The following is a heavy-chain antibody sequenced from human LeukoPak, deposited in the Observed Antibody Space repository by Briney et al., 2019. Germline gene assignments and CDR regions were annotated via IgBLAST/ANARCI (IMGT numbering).Heavy chain of an antibody. J-gene: IGHJ4*02. CDR2: IRSKGNNYAT. CDR3: TRLDDSGFDY. V-gene: IGHV3-73*01. D-gene: IGHD3-10*01. Sequence: PGGSLRLSCAASGFTFSGSAMHWVRQASGKGLEWVGRIRSKGNNYATAYAASVKGRFTISRDDSKKTADLQMNHLKTEDPAVYYCTRLDDSGFDYWGQGTLVTVSS. CDR1: GFTFSGSA.